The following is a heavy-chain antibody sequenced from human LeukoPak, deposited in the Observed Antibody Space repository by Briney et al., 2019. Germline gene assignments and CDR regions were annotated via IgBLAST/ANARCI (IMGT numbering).Heavy chain of an antibody. D-gene: IGHD2-15*01. CDR1: GYTFTSYG. Sequence: ASVKVSCKASGYTFTSYGISWVRQAPGQGLEWMGWISAYNGNTNYAQKLQGRVTMTTDTSTSTAYMELRSLRSDDTAVYYCARDSNFALVVVAATDTYNWFDPWGQGTLVTVSS. CDR2: ISAYNGNT. CDR3: ARDSNFALVVVAATDTYNWFDP. J-gene: IGHJ5*02. V-gene: IGHV1-18*01.